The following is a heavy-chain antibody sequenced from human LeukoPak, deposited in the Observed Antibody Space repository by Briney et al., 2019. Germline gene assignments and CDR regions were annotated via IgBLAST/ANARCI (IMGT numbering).Heavy chain of an antibody. CDR2: IYYSGTT. Sequence: SETLSLTCTVSGGSISSSSYYWGWIRQPPGKGLEWIGSIYYSGTTDYNASLKSRVTISVDTSKNQFSLILSSVTAADTAVYYCARLGGGNYLNWFDPWGQGTLVTVSS. V-gene: IGHV4-39*01. CDR3: ARLGGGNYLNWFDP. J-gene: IGHJ5*02. D-gene: IGHD1-26*01. CDR1: GGSISSSSYY.